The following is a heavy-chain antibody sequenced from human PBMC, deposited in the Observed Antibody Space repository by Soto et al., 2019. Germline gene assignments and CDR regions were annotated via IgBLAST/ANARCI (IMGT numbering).Heavy chain of an antibody. V-gene: IGHV3-66*01. Sequence: EVQLVESGGGLVQPGGSLRLSCAASGFTVSSNYMSWVRQAPGKGLEWVSVIYSGGSTYYADSVKGRFTISRDNSKNTLYLQMNSLRAEETAVYYCARVLLWFGERGYGMDVWGQGTTVTVSS. CDR1: GFTVSSNY. CDR2: IYSGGST. J-gene: IGHJ6*02. D-gene: IGHD3-10*01. CDR3: ARVLLWFGERGYGMDV.